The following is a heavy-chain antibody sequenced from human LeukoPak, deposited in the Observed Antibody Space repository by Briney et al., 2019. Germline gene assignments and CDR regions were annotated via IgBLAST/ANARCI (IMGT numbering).Heavy chain of an antibody. CDR3: ARVYCSSTSCYPDAFDI. V-gene: IGHV4-34*12. CDR1: GGSFSGYY. J-gene: IGHJ3*02. CDR2: IIHSGST. D-gene: IGHD2-2*01. Sequence: PSETLSLTCAVYGGSFSGYYWSWIRQPPGKGLEWIGEIIHSGSTNYNPSLKSRVTMSVDTSKNQFSLKLSSVTAADTAVYYCARVYCSSTSCYPDAFDIWGQGTMVTVSS.